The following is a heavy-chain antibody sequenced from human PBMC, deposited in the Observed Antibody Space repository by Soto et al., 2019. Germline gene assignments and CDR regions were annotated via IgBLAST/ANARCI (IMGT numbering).Heavy chain of an antibody. CDR2: INYRESS. CDR1: GCTISGRDIY. V-gene: IGHV4-30-4*01. J-gene: IGHJ3*02. CDR3: ARYYSSSYHLTGSPISDGFDI. Sequence: PAETLTLSCTASGCTISGRDIYWGRQRPRQGLELVWTVYINYRESSYYNPSLKTSVTITVDTSTNHYSLKLSSVTTTDTAVYYCARYYSSSYHLTGSPISDGFDIWGQGTMVTVSS. D-gene: IGHD3-22*01.